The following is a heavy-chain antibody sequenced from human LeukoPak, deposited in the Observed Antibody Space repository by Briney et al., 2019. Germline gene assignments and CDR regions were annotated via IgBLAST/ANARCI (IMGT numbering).Heavy chain of an antibody. J-gene: IGHJ6*02. Sequence: GESLKISCKGSGYSFTSYWIGWVRQMPGKGLEWMGIIYPGDSDTRYSPSFQGQVTVSADKSISTAYLQWSSLKASDTAMYYCARESRGYSYVNSYYYYGMDVWGQGTTVTVSS. D-gene: IGHD5-18*01. V-gene: IGHV5-51*01. CDR1: GYSFTSYW. CDR3: ARESRGYSYVNSYYYYGMDV. CDR2: IYPGDSDT.